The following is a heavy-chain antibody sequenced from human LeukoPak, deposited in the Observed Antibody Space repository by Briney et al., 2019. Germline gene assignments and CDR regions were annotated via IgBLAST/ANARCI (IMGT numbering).Heavy chain of an antibody. CDR2: IYYSGST. CDR3: ASRSSIWSGYQDTLYYFDS. CDR1: GGSISSYY. Sequence: SETLSLTCTVSGGSISSYYWGWIRQPPGKRLEWIGHIYYSGSTNYNPSLKSRVTISVDTSKNQFSLKLSSVTAADTAVYYCASRSSIWSGYQDTLYYFDSWGQGTLVTVSS. D-gene: IGHD3-3*01. V-gene: IGHV4-59*01. J-gene: IGHJ4*02.